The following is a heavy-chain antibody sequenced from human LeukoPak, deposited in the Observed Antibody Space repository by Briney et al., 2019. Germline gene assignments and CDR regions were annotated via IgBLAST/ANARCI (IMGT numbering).Heavy chain of an antibody. V-gene: IGHV4-59*01. J-gene: IGHJ6*02. CDR3: ARRYCSGGSCYSDGYYGMDV. Sequence: SETLSLTCTVSGGSISSYYWSRIRQPPGKGLEWIGYIYYSGSTNYNPSLKSRVTISVDTSKNQFSLKLSSVTAADTAVYYCARRYCSGGSCYSDGYYGMDVWGQGTTVTVSS. CDR2: IYYSGST. D-gene: IGHD2-15*01. CDR1: GGSISSYY.